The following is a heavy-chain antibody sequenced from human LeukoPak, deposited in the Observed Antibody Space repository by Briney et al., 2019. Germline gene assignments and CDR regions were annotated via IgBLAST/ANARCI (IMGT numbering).Heavy chain of an antibody. CDR1: GASISSYY. V-gene: IGHV4-59*06. Sequence: SETLSLTCSVSGASISSYYWSWIRQPPGKGLEWIGYIYYSGSTYYNPSLKSRVTISVDTSKNQFSLKLSSVTAADTAVYYCARTASIVVVTNYYYYMDVWGKGTTVTVSS. CDR3: ARTASIVVVTNYYYYMDV. J-gene: IGHJ6*03. D-gene: IGHD2-21*02. CDR2: IYYSGST.